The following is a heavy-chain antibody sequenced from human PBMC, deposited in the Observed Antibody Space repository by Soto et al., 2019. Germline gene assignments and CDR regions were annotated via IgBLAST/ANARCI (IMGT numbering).Heavy chain of an antibody. CDR3: ARERQDITIFGVVITYGMDV. Sequence: GGSLRLSCAASGFTLSSYSMNWVRQAPGKGLEWVSSISSSSSYIYYADSVKGRFTISRDNAKNSLYLQMNSLRAEDTAVYYCARERQDITIFGVVITYGMDVWGQGATVTVSS. D-gene: IGHD3-3*01. J-gene: IGHJ6*02. V-gene: IGHV3-21*01. CDR2: ISSSSSYI. CDR1: GFTLSSYS.